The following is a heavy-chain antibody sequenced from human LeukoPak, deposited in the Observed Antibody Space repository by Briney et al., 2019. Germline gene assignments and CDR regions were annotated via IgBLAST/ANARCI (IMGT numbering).Heavy chain of an antibody. Sequence: PSETLSLTCTVSGGSITSYYWSWIRQPPGKGLEWVGYIYYSGSTNYNPSLRSRLTISLDTSKNQFSLKLSSVTAADTAVYYCATTRVMYGSEYWGQGTLVTVSS. V-gene: IGHV4-59*01. CDR3: ATTRVMYGSEY. CDR2: IYYSGST. J-gene: IGHJ4*02. CDR1: GGSITSYY. D-gene: IGHD3-10*01.